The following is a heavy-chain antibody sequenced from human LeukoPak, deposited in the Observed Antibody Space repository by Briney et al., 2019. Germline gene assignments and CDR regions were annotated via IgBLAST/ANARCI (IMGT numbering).Heavy chain of an antibody. V-gene: IGHV3-30*02. CDR2: IRYDGSNK. CDR1: GFTFSSYG. Sequence: PGGSLRLSCAASGFTFSSYGMHWVRQAPGKGLEWVAFIRYDGSNKYYADSVKGRFTISRDNSKNTLYLQMNSLRAEDTAVYYCAKLDYYDSSPFGDYWGQGTLVTVSS. J-gene: IGHJ4*02. D-gene: IGHD3-22*01. CDR3: AKLDYYDSSPFGDY.